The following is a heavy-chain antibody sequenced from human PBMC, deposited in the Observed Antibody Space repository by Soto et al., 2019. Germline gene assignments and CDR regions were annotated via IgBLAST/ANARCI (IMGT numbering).Heavy chain of an antibody. CDR3: ARGVAGSGFDL. V-gene: IGHV6-1*01. Sequence: SQTLSLTCAISGDSVSSNTAAWNWIRSSPSRGLEWLGRTYYRSNWRHDYAVSVKSRITVNPDTSKNHFSLQLNSVTPDDTAVYYCARGVAGSGFDLGGKGTLVTVSS. J-gene: IGHJ4*02. CDR1: GDSVSSNTAA. CDR2: TYYRSNWRH. D-gene: IGHD6-19*01.